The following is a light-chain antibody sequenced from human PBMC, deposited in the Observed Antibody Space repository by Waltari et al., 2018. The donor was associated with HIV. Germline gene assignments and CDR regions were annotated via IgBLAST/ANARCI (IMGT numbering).Light chain of an antibody. J-gene: IGLJ2*01. CDR2: DVS. Sequence: HSVLTHPASMSGSLEQSITISWLGSSNDVGGFNYVSFYQQSPEKAPRLVIYDVSRRSDEGVDACAGSKSGRDASLTISGLQPEDEPDYYCCSYSSCGTVRFGGGTRLVVL. V-gene: IGLV2-14*03. CDR1: SNDVGGFNY. CDR3: CSYSSCGTVR.